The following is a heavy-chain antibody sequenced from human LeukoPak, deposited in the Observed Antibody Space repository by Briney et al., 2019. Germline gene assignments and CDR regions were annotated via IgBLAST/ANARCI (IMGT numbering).Heavy chain of an antibody. D-gene: IGHD2-2*02. Sequence: ASVKVSCKASGGIFSTSAISWVRQAPGQGLEWMGSIFPIFKTVNYAENFQGRVTITADESTSIAYMDLSSLRSEDTAMYYCARGRPYCSSTSCYTWSGTYYYYCMDVWGKETTVTVSS. CDR1: GGIFSTSA. CDR2: IFPIFKTV. V-gene: IGHV1-69*13. J-gene: IGHJ6*03. CDR3: ARGRPYCSSTSCYTWSGTYYYYCMDV.